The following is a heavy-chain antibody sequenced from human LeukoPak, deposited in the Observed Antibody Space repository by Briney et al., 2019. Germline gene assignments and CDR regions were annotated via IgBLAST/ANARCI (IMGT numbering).Heavy chain of an antibody. CDR2: IYYSGGT. J-gene: IGHJ4*02. CDR3: ARFIATAAPDY. D-gene: IGHD6-13*01. V-gene: IGHV4-59*01. Sequence: SETLSLTCTVSGGSISSYYWSWIRQPPGKGLEWIGYIYYSGGTNYNPSLKSRVTISVDTSKNQFSLKLNSVTAADTAVYYCARFIATAAPDYWGQGTLVTVSS. CDR1: GGSISSYY.